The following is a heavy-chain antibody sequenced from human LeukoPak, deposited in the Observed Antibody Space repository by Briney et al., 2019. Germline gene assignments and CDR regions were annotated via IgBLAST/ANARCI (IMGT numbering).Heavy chain of an antibody. Sequence: SGPTLVKPTQTLTLTSTFSGFSLRTSGVGVGWIRQPPGKTLEWLALIYWDDDKRYSPSLKSRLTITKDTSKNQVVLTMTNMDPVDTATYYCAHSTVLLWFGELLPNYFDYWGQGTLVTVSS. J-gene: IGHJ4*02. CDR1: GFSLRTSGVG. V-gene: IGHV2-5*02. D-gene: IGHD3-10*01. CDR3: AHSTVLLWFGELLPNYFDY. CDR2: IYWDDDK.